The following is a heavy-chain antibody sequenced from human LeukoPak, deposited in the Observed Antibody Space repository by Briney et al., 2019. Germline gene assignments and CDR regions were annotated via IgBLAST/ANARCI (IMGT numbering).Heavy chain of an antibody. D-gene: IGHD3-10*01. J-gene: IGHJ5*02. CDR2: ISSGGTTK. Sequence: KPGGSLRLSCAASGFTFSDYYMSWIRQAPGKGLEWVSYISSGGTTKYYADSVKGRFTISRDNAKNSLYLQMNTLRAEDTAVYFCAREGDLYYQGSGSYYMFDPWGQGTLVTVSS. V-gene: IGHV3-11*01. CDR3: AREGDLYYQGSGSYYMFDP. CDR1: GFTFSDYY.